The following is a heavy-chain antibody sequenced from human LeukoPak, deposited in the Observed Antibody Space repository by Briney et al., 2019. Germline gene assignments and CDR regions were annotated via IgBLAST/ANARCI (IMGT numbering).Heavy chain of an antibody. CDR3: ARGPMVRGVISGMQFDY. Sequence: SETLSLTCTVSGGSISSYYWSWIRQPPGKGLGWIGYIYYSGSTNYNPSLKSRVTISVDTSKNQFSLKLSSVTAADTAVYYCARGPMVRGVISGMQFDYWGQGTLVTVSS. V-gene: IGHV4-59*01. D-gene: IGHD3-10*01. CDR2: IYYSGST. CDR1: GGSISSYY. J-gene: IGHJ4*02.